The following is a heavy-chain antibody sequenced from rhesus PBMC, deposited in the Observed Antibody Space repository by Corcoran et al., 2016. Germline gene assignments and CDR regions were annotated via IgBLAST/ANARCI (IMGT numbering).Heavy chain of an antibody. CDR3: AGVDY. CDR2: IYSNSEST. CDR1: GGSISSSNC. J-gene: IGHJ4*01. V-gene: IGHV4S12*01. Sequence: QVQLQESGPGLVKLSETLSLTCAVSGGSISSSNCWSWIRQPPGKGLEWIGGIYSNSESTNYNPSLKSRVTISKDTSKNQFSLKLSSVTAADTAVYYCAGVDYWGQGVLVTVSS.